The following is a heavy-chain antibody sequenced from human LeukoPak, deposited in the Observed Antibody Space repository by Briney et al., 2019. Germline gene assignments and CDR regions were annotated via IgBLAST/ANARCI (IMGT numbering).Heavy chain of an antibody. D-gene: IGHD2-15*01. CDR3: AKEFRPYCSGGSCYSGY. CDR2: IYSGGST. V-gene: IGHV3-23*03. CDR1: GFTFSSYA. Sequence: PGGSLRLSCAASGFTFSSYAMSWVRQAPGKGLEWVSVIYSGGSTYYADSVKGRFTISRDNSKNTLYLQMNSLRAEDTAVYYCAKEFRPYCSGGSCYSGYWGQGTLVTVSS. J-gene: IGHJ4*02.